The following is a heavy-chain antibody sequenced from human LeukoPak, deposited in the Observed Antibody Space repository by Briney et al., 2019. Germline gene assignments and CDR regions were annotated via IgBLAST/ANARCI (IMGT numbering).Heavy chain of an antibody. Sequence: GGSLRLSCGASGFTFSSYSMSWVRQAPGKGLEWVSSISSSSTYIYYVDSVKGRFTISRDDAKNSLYLQMNSLRPEDTALYYCARDWSGDDYWGQGTLVTVPS. CDR1: GFTFSSYS. D-gene: IGHD3-3*01. V-gene: IGHV3-21*01. CDR3: ARDWSGDDY. CDR2: ISSSSTYI. J-gene: IGHJ4*02.